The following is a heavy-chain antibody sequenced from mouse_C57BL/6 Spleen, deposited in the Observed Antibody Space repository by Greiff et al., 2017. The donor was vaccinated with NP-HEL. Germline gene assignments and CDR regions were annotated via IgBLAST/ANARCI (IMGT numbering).Heavy chain of an antibody. CDR1: GFNIKDDY. J-gene: IGHJ3*01. V-gene: IGHV14-4*01. Sequence: VQLKESGAELVRPGASVKLSCTASGFNIKDDYMHWVKQRPEQGLEWIGWIDPENGDTEYASKFQGKATITADTSSNTAYLQLSSLTSEDTAVYYCTPSSSGYGWFAYWGQGTLVTVSA. CDR2: IDPENGDT. CDR3: TPSSSGYGWFAY. D-gene: IGHD3-2*02.